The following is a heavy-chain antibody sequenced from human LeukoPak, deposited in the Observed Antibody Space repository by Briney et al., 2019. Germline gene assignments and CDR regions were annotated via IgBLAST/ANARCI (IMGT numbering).Heavy chain of an antibody. CDR2: INHSGST. V-gene: IGHV4-34*01. D-gene: IGHD2-2*01. CDR1: GGSFSGYY. J-gene: IGHJ4*03. Sequence: SETLSLTCAVYGGSFSGYYWSWIRQPPGKGLEWIGEINHSGSTNYNPSLKSRVTISVDTSKNQFSLKLSSVTAADTAVYYCALEGGSDIVVVPAANVGYXXYWGXXTLXTVSS. CDR3: ALEGGSDIVVVPAANVGYXXY.